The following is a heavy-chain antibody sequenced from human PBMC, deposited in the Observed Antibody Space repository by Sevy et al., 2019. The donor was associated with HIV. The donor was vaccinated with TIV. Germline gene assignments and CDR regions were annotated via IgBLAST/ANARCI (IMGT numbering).Heavy chain of an antibody. CDR3: AKDSLYGDPYFDY. CDR2: ISSSGSTI. Sequence: GGSLRLSCAASGFTFSSYEMNWVRQAPGKGLEWVSYISSSGSTIYYADSVKGRFTISRDNSKNTLYLQMNSLRAEDTAVYYCAKDSLYGDPYFDYWGQGTLVTVSS. V-gene: IGHV3-48*03. CDR1: GFTFSSYE. J-gene: IGHJ4*02. D-gene: IGHD4-17*01.